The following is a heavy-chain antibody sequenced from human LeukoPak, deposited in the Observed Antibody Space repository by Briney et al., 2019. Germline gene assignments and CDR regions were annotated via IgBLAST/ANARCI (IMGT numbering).Heavy chain of an antibody. V-gene: IGHV3-21*01. Sequence: PGGSLRLSCAASGFTFSSYNMNWVRQAPGKGLEWVSSISSSSSYIYYADSVKGRFTISRDNAKNSLYLQMNSLRAEDTAVYYCALLRGANTNLASWGQGTLVTVSS. CDR2: ISSSSSYI. CDR3: ALLRGANTNLAS. D-gene: IGHD4/OR15-4a*01. CDR1: GFTFSSYN. J-gene: IGHJ4*02.